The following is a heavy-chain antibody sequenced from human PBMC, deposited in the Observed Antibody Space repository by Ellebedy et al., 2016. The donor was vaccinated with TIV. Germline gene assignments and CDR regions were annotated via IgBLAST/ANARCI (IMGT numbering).Heavy chain of an antibody. D-gene: IGHD4-17*01. CDR2: INQGGSVK. V-gene: IGHV3-7*01. CDR1: GFSFNSYW. J-gene: IGHJ3*02. CDR3: ATDGSYGDYVFPRHAFEM. Sequence: GGSLRLSCAASGFSFNSYWMSWVRQAPGKGLEWVANINQGGSVKYYVDSVRGRFTISRDNAKNSLFLQMNSLRVEDTAVYYCATDGSYGDYVFPRHAFEMWGQGTMVTVSS.